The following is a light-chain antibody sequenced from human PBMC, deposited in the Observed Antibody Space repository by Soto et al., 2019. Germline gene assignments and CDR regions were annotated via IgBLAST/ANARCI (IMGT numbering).Light chain of an antibody. CDR3: QQYRT. CDR2: DAS. V-gene: IGKV1-5*01. J-gene: IGKJ1*01. Sequence: QSTSFRSSAAEDKINITCRASQSISSWLAWYQQKPGKAPKLLIYDASSLESGVPSRFSGSGSGTEFTLTISSLQPDDFATYYCQQYRTFGQGTKVDIK. CDR1: QSISSW.